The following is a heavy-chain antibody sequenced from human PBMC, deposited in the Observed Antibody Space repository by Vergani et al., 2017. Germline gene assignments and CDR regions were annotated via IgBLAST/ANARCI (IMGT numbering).Heavy chain of an antibody. CDR1: GGTFSSYT. Sequence: QVQLVQSGAEVKKPGSSVKVSCKASGGTFSSYTISWVRQAPGQGLEWMGRIIPILGIANYAQKFQGRVTITADKSTSTAYMELSSLRSEDTAVYYCARDRIVVVPAASSPGGFDPWGQGTLVTVSS. D-gene: IGHD2-2*01. J-gene: IGHJ5*02. CDR3: ARDRIVVVPAASSPGGFDP. CDR2: IIPILGIA. V-gene: IGHV1-69*08.